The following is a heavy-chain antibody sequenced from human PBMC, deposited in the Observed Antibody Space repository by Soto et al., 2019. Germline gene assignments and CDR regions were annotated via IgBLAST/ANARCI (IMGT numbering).Heavy chain of an antibody. V-gene: IGHV1-69*01. D-gene: IGHD1-7*01. CDR1: GGTFSSYD. CDR3: ASAPLDELGLHGSFDI. Sequence: QVQLVQSGAEVKKPGSSVKVSCKASGGTFSSYDIRWVRQAPGHGLEWMGGIIPIFGTANYAQKFQGRVTLTADESTSTAYMELSSRRSEDTAVYYCASAPLDELGLHGSFDIWGQGTMVTVSS. CDR2: IIPIFGTA. J-gene: IGHJ3*02.